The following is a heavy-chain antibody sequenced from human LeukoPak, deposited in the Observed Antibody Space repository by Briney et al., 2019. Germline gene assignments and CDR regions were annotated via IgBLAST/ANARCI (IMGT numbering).Heavy chain of an antibody. J-gene: IGHJ4*02. CDR1: GYTFTSYG. V-gene: IGHV1-18*01. CDR2: ISAYNGNT. D-gene: IGHD3-3*01. CDR3: ARVWEDTIFGVADLDY. Sequence: ASVKVSCKASGYTFTSYGISWVRQAPGQGLEWMGWISAYNGNTNYAQKLQGRVTMTTGTSTSTAYMELRSLRSDDTAVYYCARVWEDTIFGVADLDYWGQGTLVTVSS.